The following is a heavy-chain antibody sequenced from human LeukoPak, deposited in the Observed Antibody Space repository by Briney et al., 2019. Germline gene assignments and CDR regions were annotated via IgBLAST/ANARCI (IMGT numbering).Heavy chain of an antibody. Sequence: GGSLRLSCVASGFTFSDYWMLWVRQAPGKGLMWVSLISTDGKSTRYAESVKGRFTISRDNAKNALYLQMDILRVEDTALYFCVRDYQFIQEVWGQGTTVTVSS. CDR2: ISTDGKST. CDR1: GFTFSDYW. D-gene: IGHD2-2*01. CDR3: VRDYQFIQEV. V-gene: IGHV3-74*01. J-gene: IGHJ6*02.